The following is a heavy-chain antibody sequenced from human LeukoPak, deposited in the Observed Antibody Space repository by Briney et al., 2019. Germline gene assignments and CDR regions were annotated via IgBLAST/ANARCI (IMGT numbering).Heavy chain of an antibody. CDR3: ARSRGYCTNGVCYREFDY. D-gene: IGHD2-8*01. CDR2: INPNSGGP. J-gene: IGHJ4*02. CDR1: GYTFTGYF. V-gene: IGHV1-2*02. Sequence: AASVKVSCKASGYTFTGYFMHWVRQAPGQGLEWMGWINPNSGGPNYAQKFQGRVTMTRDTSISTAYMDLSGLRSDDTAVYYCARSRGYCTNGVCYREFDYWGQGTLATVSS.